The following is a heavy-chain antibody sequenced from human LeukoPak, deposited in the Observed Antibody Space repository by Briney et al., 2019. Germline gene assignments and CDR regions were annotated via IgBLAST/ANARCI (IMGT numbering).Heavy chain of an antibody. CDR1: GFTISSNY. J-gene: IGHJ4*02. V-gene: IGHV3-53*01. CDR3: AADAVPAERVEANIDH. Sequence: GGSLRLSCAASGFTISSNYLSWVRQAPGKGLEWVSVIFSDGSTYYADSVKGRFTISRDNSKDTLYLQMNTLRAEDTAVYYCAADAVPAERVEANIDHWGQGTLVTVSS. D-gene: IGHD5-12*01. CDR2: IFSDGST.